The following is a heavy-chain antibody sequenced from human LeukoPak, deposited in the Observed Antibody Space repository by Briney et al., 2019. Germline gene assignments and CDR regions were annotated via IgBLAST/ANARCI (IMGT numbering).Heavy chain of an antibody. D-gene: IGHD6-19*01. Sequence: GGSLRLSCAASGFTFSSYAMHWVRQAPGKGLEWVAVISYDGSNKYYADSMKGRFTISRDNSKNTLYLQMNSLRAEDTAVYYCARSSSGWVEYFQHWGQGTLVTVSS. CDR3: ARSSSGWVEYFQH. V-gene: IGHV3-30-3*01. J-gene: IGHJ1*01. CDR2: ISYDGSNK. CDR1: GFTFSSYA.